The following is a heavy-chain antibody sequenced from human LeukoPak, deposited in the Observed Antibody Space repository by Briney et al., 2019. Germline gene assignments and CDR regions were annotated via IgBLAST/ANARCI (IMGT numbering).Heavy chain of an antibody. D-gene: IGHD3-10*01. CDR1: GGSISSYY. J-gene: IGHJ4*02. Sequence: SETLSLTCTVSGGSISSYYWSWIRQPPGKGLEWIGYIYYSGSTNYNPSLKSRVTISVDTSKYQFSLKLSSVTAADTAVYYCASLARYYYGSGWPSIDYWGQGTLVTVSS. CDR2: IYYSGST. CDR3: ASLARYYYGSGWPSIDY. V-gene: IGHV4-59*01.